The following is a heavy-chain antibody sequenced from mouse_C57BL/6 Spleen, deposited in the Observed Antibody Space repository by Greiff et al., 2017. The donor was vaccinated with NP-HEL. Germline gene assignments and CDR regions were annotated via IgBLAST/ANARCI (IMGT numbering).Heavy chain of an antibody. CDR3: ARQGYYYGSSPYYFDY. J-gene: IGHJ2*01. D-gene: IGHD1-1*01. CDR1: GYTFTDYY. V-gene: IGHV1-26*01. CDR2: INPNNGGT. Sequence: VQLQQSGPELVKPGASVKISCKASGYTFTDYYMNWVKQSHGKSLEWIGDINPNNGGTSYNQKFKGKATLTVDKSSSTAYMELRSLTSEDSAVYYCARQGYYYGSSPYYFDYWGQGTTLTVSS.